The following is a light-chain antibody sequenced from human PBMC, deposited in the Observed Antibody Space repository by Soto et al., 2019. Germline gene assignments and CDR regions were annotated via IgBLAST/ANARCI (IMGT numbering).Light chain of an antibody. CDR3: QKRGNWPQ. CDR1: QSVSSSY. V-gene: IGKV3D-20*02. J-gene: IGKJ5*01. Sequence: EIVLTQSPDTLSLCSGERATLSCRASQSVSSSYLAWYQQKPGQAPRLLIYGASSRATGTPDRFSGGGSGTDFTLTISGLEPEDFAIYYCQKRGNWPQFGQGTRLEI. CDR2: GAS.